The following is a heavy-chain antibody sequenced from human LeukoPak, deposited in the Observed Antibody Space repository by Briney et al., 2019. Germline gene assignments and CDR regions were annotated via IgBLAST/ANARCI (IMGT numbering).Heavy chain of an antibody. V-gene: IGHV3-20*01. CDR1: GFTFDDYG. CDR2: ITGNGGST. CDR3: ARWGTTSDYWGWFDP. J-gene: IGHJ5*02. D-gene: IGHD5-12*01. Sequence: PGGSLRLSCAASGFTFDDYGMSWVRQVPGQGLEWVSHITGNGGSTAYADSVKGRFTISRDNAKKSLNLQMNSLRVEDTALYHCARWGTTSDYWGWFDPWGQGTLVTVSS.